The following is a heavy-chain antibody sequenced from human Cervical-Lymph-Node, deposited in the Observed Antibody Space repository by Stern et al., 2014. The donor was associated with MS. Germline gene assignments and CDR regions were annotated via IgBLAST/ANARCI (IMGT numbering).Heavy chain of an antibody. CDR2: IIPLFGTA. CDR1: GGTFSNYP. D-gene: IGHD4-17*01. V-gene: IGHV1-69*01. CDR3: ASPVTLTVGAMDV. J-gene: IGHJ6*02. Sequence: VQLVESGAEVRKPGSSVKVSCKASGGTFSNYPFLWVRQAPGHGLEWMGGIIPLFGTANYAQKFQGSVTITADASPSTAYIALSSLRSEDAAVYYCASPVTLTVGAMDVWGQGTTVTVSS.